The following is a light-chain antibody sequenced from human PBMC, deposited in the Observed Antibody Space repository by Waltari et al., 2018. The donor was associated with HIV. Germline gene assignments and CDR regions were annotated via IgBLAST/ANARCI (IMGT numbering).Light chain of an antibody. V-gene: IGLV2-18*02. CDR3: SSYTSSTVV. CDR2: EVN. Sequence: QSALTQPPSVSGSPGQSVTISCTGTSSDVGSYNRVSWYQQPPGTAPTLMIYEVNNRPSGVPDRLCGSKSGNTASLTISGREAEDEADYYGSSYTSSTVVFGGGTKLTVL. J-gene: IGLJ2*01. CDR1: SSDVGSYNR.